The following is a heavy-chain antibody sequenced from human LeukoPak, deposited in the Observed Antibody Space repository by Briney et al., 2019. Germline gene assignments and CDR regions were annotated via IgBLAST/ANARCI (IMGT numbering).Heavy chain of an antibody. V-gene: IGHV3-30-3*01. J-gene: IGHJ3*01. CDR1: GFTFSSYP. D-gene: IGHD3-3*01. CDR3: VRESGWGLPHAFDF. Sequence: GGSLRLSCAASGFTFSSYPLHWVRQAPGKGLEWVTLISYDGSKIYYADSVKGRFTISRDNSKNTLYLQMDSLRAEDTAVYYCVRESGWGLPHAFDFWGQGTMATVSS. CDR2: ISYDGSKI.